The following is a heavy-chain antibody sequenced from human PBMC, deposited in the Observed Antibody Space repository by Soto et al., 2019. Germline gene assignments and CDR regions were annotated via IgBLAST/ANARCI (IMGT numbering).Heavy chain of an antibody. CDR3: ARLYCSSTSCYTGYYYYGMDV. J-gene: IGHJ6*02. V-gene: IGHV4-59*01. CDR2: IYYSGST. D-gene: IGHD2-2*02. Sequence: SETLSLTCTVSGGSISSYYWSWIRQPPGKXLEWIGYIYYSGSTNYNPSLKSRVTISVDTSKNQFSLKLSSVSAADTAVYYCARLYCSSTSCYTGYYYYGMDVWGQGTTVTVSS. CDR1: GGSISSYY.